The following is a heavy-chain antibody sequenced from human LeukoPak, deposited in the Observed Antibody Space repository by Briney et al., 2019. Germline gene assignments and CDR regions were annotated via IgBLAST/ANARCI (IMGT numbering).Heavy chain of an antibody. V-gene: IGHV4-59*01. Sequence: PSETLSLTCIVSGGSMNNYYWSWIRQPPGKGLEWIAYIHYTGITNYNPFLKSRVTISLDTSKNQFSLKLNSVAAADTAFYYCARILEGSGAAFDIWGHGTMVTVSS. D-gene: IGHD1-26*01. CDR1: GGSMNNYY. CDR3: ARILEGSGAAFDI. CDR2: IHYTGIT. J-gene: IGHJ3*02.